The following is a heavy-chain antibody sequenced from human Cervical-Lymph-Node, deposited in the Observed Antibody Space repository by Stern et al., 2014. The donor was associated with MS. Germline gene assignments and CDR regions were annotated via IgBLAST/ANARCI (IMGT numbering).Heavy chain of an antibody. V-gene: IGHV1-24*01. CDR2: FDPEDGET. D-gene: IGHD1-26*01. CDR3: ATLGIVGTTRTDF. J-gene: IGHJ4*02. CDR1: GYTLTELS. Sequence: VQLVESGAEVKKPGASVKVSCKVSGYTLTELSMNWVRQAPGKGLEWMGGFDPEDGETIYAQKLQGRVTMTEDTSTDTAYMELSSLRSEDTAVYYCATLGIVGTTRTDFWGQGTLVTVSS.